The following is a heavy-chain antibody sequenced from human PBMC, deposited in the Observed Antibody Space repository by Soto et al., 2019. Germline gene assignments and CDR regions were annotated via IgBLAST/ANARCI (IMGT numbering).Heavy chain of an antibody. V-gene: IGHV4-34*01. Sequence: PSETLSLTCAVYGGSFSGYYWSWIRQPPGKGLEWIGEINHSGSTNYNPSLKSRVTISVDTSKNQFSLKLSSVTAADTAVYYCASSDRVVVATRVPRDIDYWGQETVLTISS. J-gene: IGHJ4*02. CDR3: ASSDRVVVATRVPRDIDY. CDR1: GGSFSGYY. D-gene: IGHD2-15*01. CDR2: INHSGST.